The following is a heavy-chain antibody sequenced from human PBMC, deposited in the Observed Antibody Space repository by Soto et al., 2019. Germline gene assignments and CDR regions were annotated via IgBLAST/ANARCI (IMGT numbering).Heavy chain of an antibody. CDR3: ASAALRYFDWSDY. V-gene: IGHV3-74*01. Sequence: GGSLRLSCAASGFTFSSYWMHWVRQAPGKGLVWVSRINSDGSSTSYADSVKGRFTISRDNAKNTLYLQMNSLRAEDTAVYYCASAALRYFDWSDYWGQGTLVTVSS. J-gene: IGHJ4*02. CDR2: INSDGSST. CDR1: GFTFSSYW. D-gene: IGHD3-9*01.